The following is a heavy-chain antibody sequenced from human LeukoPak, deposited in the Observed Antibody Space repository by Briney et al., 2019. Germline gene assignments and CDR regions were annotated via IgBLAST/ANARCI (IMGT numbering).Heavy chain of an antibody. CDR3: ARHPLIATAGHGAFDI. D-gene: IGHD6-13*01. J-gene: IGHJ3*02. V-gene: IGHV4-39*01. CDR2: LYYRGTT. Sequence: PSETLSLTCTVSGGSISSSSYNWAWIRQPPGKGLEWIGSLYYRGTTYYNPSLKSRVTISVDTSKNQFSLKLSSVTAADSVAYYCARHPLIATAGHGAFDIWGQGTVVTVSS. CDR1: GGSISSSSYN.